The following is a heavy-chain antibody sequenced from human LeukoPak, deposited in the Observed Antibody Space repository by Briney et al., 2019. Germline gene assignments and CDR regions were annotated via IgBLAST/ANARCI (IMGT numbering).Heavy chain of an antibody. CDR3: ARHFAGVFDF. CDR2: VYYSGST. Sequence: SETLSLTCTVSGGSISSSSYYWGWIRQPPGKGLEWIGSVYYSGSTYCNPSLKSRVTMSVDTSRNQFSLKLSPVPAADTAVYYCARHFAGVFDFWGQGTMVTVSS. CDR1: GGSISSSSYY. J-gene: IGHJ3*01. D-gene: IGHD7-27*01. V-gene: IGHV4-39*01.